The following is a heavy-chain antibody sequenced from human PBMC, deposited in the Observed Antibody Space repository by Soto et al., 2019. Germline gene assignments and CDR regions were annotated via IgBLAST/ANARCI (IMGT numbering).Heavy chain of an antibody. J-gene: IGHJ4*02. D-gene: IGHD1-26*01. CDR1: GFTLPTYT. CDR3: AREDGVVGATSAFDY. Sequence: GGSLRLSCAASGFTLPTYTMNWVRQAPGMGLEWVSSINGRGNYKYYTDSVEGRFTISRDNAQNSLYLQMNSLRAEDTAVYYCAREDGVVGATSAFDYWGQGTLVTVSS. CDR2: INGRGNYK. V-gene: IGHV3-21*01.